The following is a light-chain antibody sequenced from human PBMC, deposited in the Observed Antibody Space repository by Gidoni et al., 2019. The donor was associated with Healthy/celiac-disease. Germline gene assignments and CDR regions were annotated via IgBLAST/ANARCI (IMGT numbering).Light chain of an antibody. CDR2: CAS. CDR1: QSVSSN. V-gene: IGKV3-15*01. J-gene: IGKJ1*01. CDR3: QQYNNWPKT. Sequence: EIVMPQSPATLSVSPGERATLSCRASQSVSSNLAWYQQKPGQAPRILIYCASTRATGSPARFSGSGSGTEYTLTISSRQSEDFAVYYCQQYNNWPKTFGQGTKVEIK.